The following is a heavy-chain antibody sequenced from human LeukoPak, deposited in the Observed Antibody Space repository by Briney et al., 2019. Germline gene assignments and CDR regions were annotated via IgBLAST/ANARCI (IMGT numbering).Heavy chain of an antibody. CDR3: ARDVYTAMPSAYGMDV. Sequence: SETLSLTCTVSGGSISSGDYYWSWIRQPPGKGLEWFGYIYYNGSTYYNTSLKSRVTISVDTSKNQFFLKMSPVAAAGKALYYCARDVYTAMPSAYGMDVWGQGTTVTVSS. CDR1: GGSISSGDYY. V-gene: IGHV4-30-4*01. CDR2: IYYNGST. D-gene: IGHD5-18*01. J-gene: IGHJ6*02.